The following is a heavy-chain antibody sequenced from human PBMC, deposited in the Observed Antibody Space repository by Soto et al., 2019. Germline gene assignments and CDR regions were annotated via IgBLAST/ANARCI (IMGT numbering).Heavy chain of an antibody. CDR3: ARGSSDSYPWSQIFDF. CDR1: GLTFGSRA. CDR2: ITDTGGDA. Sequence: SLRLSCVASGLTFGSRAMSWVRQAPGEGLQWVSTITDTGGDAKYADSVRGRFVISRDNSKETLYLQMTSLTAEDSAMYYCARGSSDSYPWSQIFDFWGRGTLVTVSS. J-gene: IGHJ4*02. V-gene: IGHV3-23*01. D-gene: IGHD3-3*01.